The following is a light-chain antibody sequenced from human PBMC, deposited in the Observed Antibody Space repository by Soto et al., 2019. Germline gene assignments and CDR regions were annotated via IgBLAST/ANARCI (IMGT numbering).Light chain of an antibody. CDR3: QQYSDWPPIT. CDR2: GAS. CDR1: QSVSIK. Sequence: EVVMTQSPATLSVSPGERATLSCRASQSVSIKLAWYQHKPCQAPRLLIYGASTRASGIPARFSGSGSGTDFTLTISSLQSEDSAVYYCQQYSDWPPITFGQGTRLE. J-gene: IGKJ5*01. V-gene: IGKV3D-15*01.